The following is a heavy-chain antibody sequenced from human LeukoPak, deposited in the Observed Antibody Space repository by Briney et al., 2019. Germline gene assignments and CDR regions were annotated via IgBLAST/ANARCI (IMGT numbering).Heavy chain of an antibody. J-gene: IGHJ6*02. V-gene: IGHV1-46*01. D-gene: IGHD3-22*01. CDR3: ARAGMIVVSEYYYYYGMDV. CDR1: GYTFTSYY. Sequence: ASVKVSCKASGYTFTSYYMHWVRQAPGHGLEWMGIINPSGGSTSYAQKFQGRVTMTRDTSTSTVYMELSSLRSEDTAVYYCARAGMIVVSEYYYYYGMDVWGQGTTVTVSS. CDR2: INPSGGST.